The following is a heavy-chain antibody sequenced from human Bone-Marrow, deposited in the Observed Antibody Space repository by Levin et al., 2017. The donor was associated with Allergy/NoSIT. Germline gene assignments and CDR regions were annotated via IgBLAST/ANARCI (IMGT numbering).Heavy chain of an antibody. V-gene: IGHV5-51*01. CDR3: ARRGWGAIGADPYFFDY. D-gene: IGHD3-16*01. Sequence: KYGESLKISCKVSGYNFNKHWIGWVRQMPGKGLEWMGIIYPGDSDTRYSPSFQGQVTFSADRSISTAYLQWTNLKASDTAIYYCARRGWGAIGADPYFFDYWGQGSLVTVSS. CDR1: GYNFNKHW. CDR2: IYPGDSDT. J-gene: IGHJ4*02.